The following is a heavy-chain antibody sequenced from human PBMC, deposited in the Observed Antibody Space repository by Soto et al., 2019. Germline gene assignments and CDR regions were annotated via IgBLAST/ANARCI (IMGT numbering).Heavy chain of an antibody. J-gene: IGHJ4*02. D-gene: IGHD3-22*01. CDR3: AHISTYDSSGCRIDY. V-gene: IGHV2-5*02. Sequence: QITLKESGPTLVKPTQTLTLTCTFSGFSLSTTGVGVGWVRQPPGKPLECLALILWDDDKRYSPSLRSRLTITRDTSKNQVVLTLTNMDPVDTATYYCAHISTYDSSGCRIDYWGQGTLVTVSS. CDR2: ILWDDDK. CDR1: GFSLSTTGVG.